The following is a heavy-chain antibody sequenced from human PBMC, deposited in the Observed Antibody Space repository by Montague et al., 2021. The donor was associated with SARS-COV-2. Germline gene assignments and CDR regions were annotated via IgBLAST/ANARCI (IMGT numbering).Heavy chain of an antibody. CDR3: ACYVHSCCRLNHCGSWSFDV. J-gene: IGHJ4*02. V-gene: IGHV4-31*03. Sequence: TLSLTCTVSGGSISSGGYYWSWIRQPPGKGLEWIGYISYSGSTYYNPSLKSRVTISVDTSKNHFSLNLSSVAAADTAVYYCACYVHSCCRLNHCGSWSFDVWGQGTLVTVSS. D-gene: IGHD3-16*01. CDR2: ISYSGST. CDR1: GGSISSGGYY.